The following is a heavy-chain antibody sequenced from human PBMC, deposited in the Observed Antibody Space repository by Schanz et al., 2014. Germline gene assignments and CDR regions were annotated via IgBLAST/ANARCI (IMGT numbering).Heavy chain of an antibody. V-gene: IGHV3-74*01. J-gene: IGHJ3*02. CDR2: INGDGSNT. CDR1: GFTFSSYW. Sequence: EVQLVESGGGLVQPGGSLRLSCAASGFTFSSYWMHWVRQVPGKGLVWVSRINGDGSNTNYADSVKGRFTISRDNAKNSLYLLMNSLRAEDTAVYYCARVALPGYSSPRDAFDIWGQGTMVTVSS. CDR3: ARVALPGYSSPRDAFDI. D-gene: IGHD5-18*01.